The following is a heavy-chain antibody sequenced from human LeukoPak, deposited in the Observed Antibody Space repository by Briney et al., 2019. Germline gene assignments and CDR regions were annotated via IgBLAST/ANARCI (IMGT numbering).Heavy chain of an antibody. V-gene: IGHV3-30*19. J-gene: IGHJ6*02. D-gene: IGHD2-21*02. CDR3: ARESGDDGMDV. CDR1: GFTFSSYG. Sequence: GGSLRLSCAASGFTFSSYGMHWVRQAPGKGLEWVAVISYDGSNKCYADSVKGRFTISRDNSKNTLYLQMNSLRAEDTAVYYCARESGDDGMDVWGQGTTVTVSS. CDR2: ISYDGSNK.